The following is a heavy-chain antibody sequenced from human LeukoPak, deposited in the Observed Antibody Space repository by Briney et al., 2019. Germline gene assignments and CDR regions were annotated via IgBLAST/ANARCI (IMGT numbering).Heavy chain of an antibody. V-gene: IGHV4-39*07. Sequence: PSETLSLTCTVSGGSISSSSYYWGWIRQPPGKGLEGTGSIYYSGSTYYNPSLKSRVTISVDTSKNQFSLKLSSVTAADTAVYYCARGGGSGLFWFLYWGQGTLVTVSS. J-gene: IGHJ4*02. CDR1: GGSISSSSYY. CDR2: IYYSGST. D-gene: IGHD2-15*01. CDR3: ARGGGSGLFWFLY.